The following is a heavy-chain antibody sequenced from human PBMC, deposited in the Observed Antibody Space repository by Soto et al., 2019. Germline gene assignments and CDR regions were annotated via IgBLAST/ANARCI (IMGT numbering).Heavy chain of an antibody. CDR3: LGGDREDIAVVIGARPGEYVMDV. CDR2: ISYSGSNK. J-gene: IGHJ6*02. Sequence: QVQLVESGGGVVQPGRSLRLSCAASGFTFSTYAMHWVRQAPGKGLEWVAVISYSGSNKANVDSVKGRFTISRDNSKNTLYLQMTCLRVEDTAVYYWLGGDREDIAVVIGARPGEYVMDVWGHGATVTVSS. CDR1: GFTFSTYA. V-gene: IGHV3-30-3*01. D-gene: IGHD2-15*01.